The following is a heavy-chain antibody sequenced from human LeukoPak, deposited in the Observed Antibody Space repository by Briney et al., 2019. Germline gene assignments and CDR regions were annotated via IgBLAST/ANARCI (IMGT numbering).Heavy chain of an antibody. CDR3: ARAHRLVLHYFDS. Sequence: SETLSPTSTVAGGSVSSGSYYWSWIRQTAGKGLEWIGRIYTSGSTNYNPSLKSRVTISVDTSKNQFSLKLSSVTAADTAVYYCARAHRLVLHYFDSWGQGTLVTVSS. V-gene: IGHV4-61*02. D-gene: IGHD2-15*01. J-gene: IGHJ4*02. CDR1: GGSVSSGSYY. CDR2: IYTSGST.